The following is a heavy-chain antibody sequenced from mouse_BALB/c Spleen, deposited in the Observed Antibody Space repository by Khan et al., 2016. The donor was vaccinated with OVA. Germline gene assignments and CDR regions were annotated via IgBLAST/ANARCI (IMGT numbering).Heavy chain of an antibody. Sequence: QVQLKQSGAELARPGASVKLSCKASGYTFTDYYINWVKQRTGQGLEWIGEISPGSGDTYYNERFKGTATLNADKSSSTAYMQLSSLTSEASAVYFCARRNYFGYTFAYWGQGTLVTVSA. CDR2: ISPGSGDT. J-gene: IGHJ3*01. D-gene: IGHD1-2*01. V-gene: IGHV1-77*01. CDR3: ARRNYFGYTFAY. CDR1: GYTFTDYY.